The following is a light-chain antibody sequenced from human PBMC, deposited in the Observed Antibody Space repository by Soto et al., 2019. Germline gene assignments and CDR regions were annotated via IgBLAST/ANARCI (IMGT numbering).Light chain of an antibody. V-gene: IGLV7-46*01. CDR3: TSYTRSPHFV. CDR1: IGPVTSGPF. Sequence: QAVVTQEPSLTVSPGGTVTLTCGSSIGPVTSGPFPYWFQQKPGQAPRTLIYGATNRHSWTPARFSGSLVGGKAALTISGLQIEDEADYYCTSYTRSPHFVFGTGTKVTVL. J-gene: IGLJ1*01. CDR2: GAT.